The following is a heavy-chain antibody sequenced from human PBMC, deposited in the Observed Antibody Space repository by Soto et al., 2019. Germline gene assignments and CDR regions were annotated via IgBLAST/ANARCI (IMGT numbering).Heavy chain of an antibody. J-gene: IGHJ4*02. CDR2: MNPNSGNT. CDR1: GYTSTSYD. CDR3: ARCYSYGYPSDY. Sequence: ASVKVSCKASGYTSTSYDINWVRQATGQGLEWMGWMNPNSGNTGYAQKFQGRVTMTRNTSISTAYMELSSLRSEDTAVYYCARCYSYGYPSDYWGQGTLVTVSS. V-gene: IGHV1-8*01. D-gene: IGHD5-18*01.